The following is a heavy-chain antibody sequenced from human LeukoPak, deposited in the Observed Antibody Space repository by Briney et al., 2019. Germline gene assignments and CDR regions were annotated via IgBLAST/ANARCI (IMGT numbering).Heavy chain of an antibody. J-gene: IGHJ4*02. CDR2: ISAYNGNT. D-gene: IGHD2-15*01. CDR1: GYTFTSYG. Sequence: ASVRVSCKASGYTFTSYGISWVRQAPGEGLEWMGWISAYNGNTNYAQKLQGRVTMTTDTSTSTAYMKRRSLRSDDTAVCVCTREAFRLPPADWGQGTLVTVSS. V-gene: IGHV1-18*01. CDR3: TREAFRLPPAD.